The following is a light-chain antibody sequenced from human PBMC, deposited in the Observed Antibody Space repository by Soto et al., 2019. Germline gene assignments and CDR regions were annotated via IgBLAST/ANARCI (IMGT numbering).Light chain of an antibody. CDR3: QQYDNLPPYT. V-gene: IGKV1-33*01. CDR2: DAS. Sequence: DIQMTHSPSSLSASVGDRVTITCQASQDISNYLNWYQQKPGKAPKLLIYDASNLETGVPSRFSGSGSWTDFTFTISSLQHEDIATYYCQQYDNLPPYTFGQGTKLEIK. CDR1: QDISNY. J-gene: IGKJ2*01.